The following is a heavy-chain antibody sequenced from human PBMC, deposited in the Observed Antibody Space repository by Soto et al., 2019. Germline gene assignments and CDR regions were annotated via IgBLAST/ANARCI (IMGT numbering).Heavy chain of an antibody. CDR3: ARPYVEVAVNDAFDI. J-gene: IGHJ3*02. CDR2: IGTHADTT. Sequence: EVQLPESGGGLVQPGGSLRLSCAASGFTFSTYALTWVRQAPGKGLEWVSSIGTHADTTYYVDSVKGRFSISRDNSKNTVYLQMSSLSAEDTAVYYCARPYVEVAVNDAFDIWGRGTMVTVSS. V-gene: IGHV3-23*01. CDR1: GFTFSTYA. D-gene: IGHD3-16*01.